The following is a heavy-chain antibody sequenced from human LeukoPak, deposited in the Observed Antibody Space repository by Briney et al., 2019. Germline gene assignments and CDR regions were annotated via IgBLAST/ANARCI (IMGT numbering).Heavy chain of an antibody. CDR2: ISDDSGST. J-gene: IGHJ4*02. CDR1: GFTFSSYA. V-gene: IGHV3-23*01. Sequence: GGSLRLSCAASGFTFSSYAMTWVRQAPGKGLEWVSGISDDSGSTYYADSVRGRFTISRDNSKNTLYLQMNSLRVEDTAIYYCAKDQYSNGWYFVYWGRGTLVTVSS. D-gene: IGHD6-19*01. CDR3: AKDQYSNGWYFVY.